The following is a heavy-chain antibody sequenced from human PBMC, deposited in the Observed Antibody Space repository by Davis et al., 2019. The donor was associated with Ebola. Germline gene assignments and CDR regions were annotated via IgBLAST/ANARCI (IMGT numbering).Heavy chain of an antibody. CDR2: ISYDGSNK. D-gene: IGHD2-21*01. CDR3: ARDSAYAFDY. V-gene: IGHV3-30*04. J-gene: IGHJ4*02. CDR1: GFTFSSYA. Sequence: PGGSLRLSCAASGFTFSSYAMHWVRQAPGKGLEWVAVISYDGSNKYYADSVKGRFTISRDNAKNSLYLQMNSLRDDDTAVYYCARDSAYAFDYWGQGTLVTVSS.